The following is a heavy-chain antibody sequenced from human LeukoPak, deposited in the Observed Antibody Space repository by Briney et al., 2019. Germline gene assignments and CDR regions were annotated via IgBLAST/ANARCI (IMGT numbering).Heavy chain of an antibody. D-gene: IGHD6-13*01. CDR3: ARHTYSSSWLGPYYYYYMDV. CDR1: GFTFSSSG. V-gene: IGHV3-23*01. CDR2: IDDSGGST. J-gene: IGHJ6*03. Sequence: GGSLRLSCAASGFTFSSSGMSWVRQAPGKGLEWVSAIDDSGGSTYYADSVKGRFAISRDNSKNTLYLQMNSLRAEDTAVYYCARHTYSSSWLGPYYYYYMDVWGKGTTVTVSS.